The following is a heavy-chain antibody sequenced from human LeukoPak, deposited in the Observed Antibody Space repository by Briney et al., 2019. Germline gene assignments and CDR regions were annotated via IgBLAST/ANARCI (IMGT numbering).Heavy chain of an antibody. CDR2: IYSGGST. CDR3: ARGVLRYFDWFFDY. J-gene: IGHJ4*02. V-gene: IGHV3-53*01. CDR1: GFTVSSNY. Sequence: GGSLRLSCAASGFTVSSNYMSWVRQAPGKGLEWVSVIYSGGSTYYADSVKGRFTISRDNSKNTLYLQMNSLRAEDTAVYYCARGVLRYFDWFFDYWGQGTLVTVSS. D-gene: IGHD3-9*01.